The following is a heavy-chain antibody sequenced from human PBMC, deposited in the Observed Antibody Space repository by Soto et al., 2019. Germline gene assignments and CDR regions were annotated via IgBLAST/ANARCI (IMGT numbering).Heavy chain of an antibody. J-gene: IGHJ6*02. Sequence: QVQLVQSGAEVKKPGASVKVSCKASGYTFTSYDINWVRQATGQGLEWMGWMNPNSGNTGYAQKFQGRVTMTRNTSISTAYMELSSLKSEDTAVYYCARDSSSSYYYYGMDVWGQGTTVTVSS. CDR2: MNPNSGNT. D-gene: IGHD6-6*01. CDR3: ARDSSSSYYYYGMDV. V-gene: IGHV1-8*01. CDR1: GYTFTSYD.